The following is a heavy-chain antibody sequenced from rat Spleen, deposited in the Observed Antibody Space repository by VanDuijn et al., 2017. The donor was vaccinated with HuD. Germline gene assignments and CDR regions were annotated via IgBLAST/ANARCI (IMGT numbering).Heavy chain of an antibody. J-gene: IGHJ2*01. CDR1: GFSLTNYH. CDR2: IWTGGST. Sequence: QVQLKESGPGLVQPSQTLSLTCTVSGFSLTNYHVSWVRQPPGKGLEWMGVIWTGGSTAFHSSFNSRLSISRDTSKNQVFLKMNSLQSEDTTTYYCAREVLTGRGYYFDYWGQGVMVTVSS. V-gene: IGHV2-43*01. CDR3: AREVLTGRGYYFDY. D-gene: IGHD5-1*01.